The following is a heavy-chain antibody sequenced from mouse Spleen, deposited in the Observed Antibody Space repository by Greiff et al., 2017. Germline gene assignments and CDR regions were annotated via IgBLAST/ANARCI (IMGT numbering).Heavy chain of an antibody. J-gene: IGHJ1*01. CDR2: IYPGDGDT. CDR3: ARSYGSHWYFDV. V-gene: IGHV1-80*01. CDR1: GYAFSSYW. Sequence: QVTLKESGAELVKPGASVKISCKASGYAFSSYWMNWVKQRPGKGLEWIGQIYPGDGDTNYNGKFKGKATLTADKSSSTAYMQLSSLTSEDSAVYFCARSYGSHWYFDVWGAGTTVTVSS. D-gene: IGHD2-10*02.